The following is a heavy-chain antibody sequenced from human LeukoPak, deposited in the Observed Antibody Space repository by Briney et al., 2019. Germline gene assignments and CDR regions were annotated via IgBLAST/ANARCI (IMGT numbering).Heavy chain of an antibody. V-gene: IGHV4-30-2*01. J-gene: IGHJ6*02. Sequence: PSQTLSLTCAVSGGSISSGGYSWSWIRQPPGKGLEWIGYIYHSGSTYYNPSLKSRATISVDTSKNQFSLKLSSVTAADTAVYYCARLDFWSADYYYYGMDVWGQGTTVTVSS. CDR2: IYHSGST. CDR3: ARLDFWSADYYYYGMDV. D-gene: IGHD3-3*01. CDR1: GGSISSGGYS.